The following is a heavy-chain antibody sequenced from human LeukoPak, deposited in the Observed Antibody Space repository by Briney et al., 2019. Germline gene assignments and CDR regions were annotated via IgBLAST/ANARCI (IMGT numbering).Heavy chain of an antibody. CDR3: ARGRGIAAAGTGYFDY. CDR2: IYYSGST. V-gene: IGHV4-59*01. D-gene: IGHD6-13*01. J-gene: IGHJ4*02. CDR1: GGSISSYY. Sequence: PSETLSLTCTVSGGSISSYYWSWLRQPPGKGLEGVGYIYYSGSTNYNPSLKSRVTISVDTSKNQFSLKLSSVTAADTAVYYCARGRGIAAAGTGYFDYWGQGTLVTVSS.